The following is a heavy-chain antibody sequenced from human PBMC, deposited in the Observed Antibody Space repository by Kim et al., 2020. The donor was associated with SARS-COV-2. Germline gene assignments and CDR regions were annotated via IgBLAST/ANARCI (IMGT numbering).Heavy chain of an antibody. V-gene: IGHV3-33*01. Sequence: YADPVKGRCTISRDNSKNTLYLQMNSLRAEDTAVYYCARDKLGTEAYFDYWGQGTLVTVSS. D-gene: IGHD7-27*01. CDR3: ARDKLGTEAYFDY. J-gene: IGHJ4*02.